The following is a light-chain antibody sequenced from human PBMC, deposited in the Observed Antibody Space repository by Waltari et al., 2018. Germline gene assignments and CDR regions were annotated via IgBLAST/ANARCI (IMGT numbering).Light chain of an antibody. V-gene: IGLV1-40*01. J-gene: IGLJ3*02. CDR3: QSFDNNLSGSV. CDR1: SSNLGAGYD. CDR2: GNT. Sequence: SVLTQPPSMSGAPGQKVTIPCTGGSSNLGAGYDVHWYQQFPGSAPKLLIFGNTNRASGVPGRFSGSKSGTSASLAIAGLQSEDEAVYYCQSFDNNLSGSVFGGGTKLTVL.